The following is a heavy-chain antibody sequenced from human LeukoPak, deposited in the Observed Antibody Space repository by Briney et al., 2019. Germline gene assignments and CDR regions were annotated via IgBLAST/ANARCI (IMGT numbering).Heavy chain of an antibody. D-gene: IGHD6-6*01. V-gene: IGHV4-38-2*02. CDR3: ASHKGSSTAED. CDR2: IYHSGSS. Sequence: SETLSLTWTVSGYSISSGYYWGWIRQPPGKGLKWIGSIYHSGSSYYNSSLKSRVTISVDTSKNQFSLKLSSVTAADTAVYYCASHKGSSTAEDWGQGTLVTVSS. J-gene: IGHJ4*02. CDR1: GYSISSGYY.